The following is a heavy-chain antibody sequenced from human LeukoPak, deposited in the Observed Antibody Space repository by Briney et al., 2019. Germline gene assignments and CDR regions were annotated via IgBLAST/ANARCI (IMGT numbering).Heavy chain of an antibody. CDR2: INHSGST. V-gene: IGHV4-34*01. CDR3: ARHLFAHNGWYYFDY. J-gene: IGHJ4*02. Sequence: SETLSLTCAVYGGSFSNYYWSWIRQPPGKGLEWIGEINHSGSTNYNPSLKSRVTISVDTSKNQFSLKLSSVNAADTAVYYCARHLFAHNGWYYFDYWGQGTLVTVSS. D-gene: IGHD6-19*01. CDR1: GGSFSNYY.